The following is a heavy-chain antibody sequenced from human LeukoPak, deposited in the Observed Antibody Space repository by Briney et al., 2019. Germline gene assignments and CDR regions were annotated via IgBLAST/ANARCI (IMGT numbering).Heavy chain of an antibody. CDR1: GGSVSSSYYY. Sequence: SETLSLTCTVSGGSVSSSYYYWGWIRQPPGKGLEWIGSLYFTGSTYYNPSLNSRVTISADTSKNQFSLRLSSVTAADAAVYYCAGRMVRGVFPERRLNWFDPWGQGTLVSVSS. D-gene: IGHD3-10*01. CDR2: LYFTGST. V-gene: IGHV4-39*07. J-gene: IGHJ5*02. CDR3: AGRMVRGVFPERRLNWFDP.